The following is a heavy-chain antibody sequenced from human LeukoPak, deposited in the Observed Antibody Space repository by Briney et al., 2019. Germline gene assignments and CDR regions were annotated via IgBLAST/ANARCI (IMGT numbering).Heavy chain of an antibody. D-gene: IGHD3-10*01. CDR1: GGSVSSHY. Sequence: SETLSLTCTVSGGSVSSHYWSWIRQPPGKGLEWIGYVYHSETTSYNPSLKSRVTISLDTSKSQFSLRLTSLTAADTAVYYCAGESYGSGCYGWFDPWGQGALVTVST. CDR3: AGESYGSGCYGWFDP. CDR2: VYHSETT. V-gene: IGHV4-59*02. J-gene: IGHJ5*02.